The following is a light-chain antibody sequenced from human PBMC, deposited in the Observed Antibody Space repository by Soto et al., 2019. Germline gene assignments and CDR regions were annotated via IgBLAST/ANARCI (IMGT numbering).Light chain of an antibody. V-gene: IGKV1-17*01. CDR3: LQHNSYPWT. CDR1: QSISSF. CDR2: AAS. J-gene: IGKJ1*01. Sequence: DIQMTQSPSSLSASVGDRVTITCRASQSISSFLNWYQQKPGKAPKLLIYAASSLQSGVPSRFRGSGSGTEFTLTITSLQPEDFATYYCLQHNSYPWTFGQGTKVDIK.